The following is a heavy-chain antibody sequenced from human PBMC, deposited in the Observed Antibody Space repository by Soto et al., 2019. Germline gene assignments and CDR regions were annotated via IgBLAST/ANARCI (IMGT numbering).Heavy chain of an antibody. CDR3: ARLVAAAGLKRSAAYYGMDV. J-gene: IGHJ6*02. D-gene: IGHD6-13*01. Sequence: PGESLKISCKGSGFSFTANWIGWVRRLPGKGLEWMGMIYPGDSDTRYSPSLQGQVTISADKSISTTYLQWSSLKASDSAMYYCARLVAAAGLKRSAAYYGMDVWGQGTTVTVSS. CDR1: GFSFTANW. V-gene: IGHV5-51*01. CDR2: IYPGDSDT.